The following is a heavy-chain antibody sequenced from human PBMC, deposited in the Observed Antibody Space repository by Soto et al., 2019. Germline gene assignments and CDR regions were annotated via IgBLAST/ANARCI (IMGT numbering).Heavy chain of an antibody. D-gene: IGHD3-9*01. CDR3: ARDSVLTGYLN. J-gene: IGHJ4*02. CDR2: ISSSGSTI. Sequence: EVQLVESGGGLVQPGGSLRLSCAASGFTFSSYEMNWVRQAPGKGLEWVSYISSSGSTIYYADSVKGRFTISRDNAKNSLYLQMNSLRAEDTAVYYCARDSVLTGYLNWGQGTLVTVSS. V-gene: IGHV3-48*03. CDR1: GFTFSSYE.